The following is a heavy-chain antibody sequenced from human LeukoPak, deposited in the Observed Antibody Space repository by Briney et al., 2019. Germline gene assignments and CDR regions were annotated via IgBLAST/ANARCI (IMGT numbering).Heavy chain of an antibody. Sequence: GASVKVSCKASGYTFTSYGISWVRQAPGQGLEWMGWISAYNGNTNYAQKLQGRVTMTTDTSTSTAYMELRSLRSDDTAVYYCARAMGATRARNWFDPWGQGTLVTVSS. J-gene: IGHJ5*02. CDR1: GYTFTSYG. D-gene: IGHD1-26*01. V-gene: IGHV1-18*01. CDR3: ARAMGATRARNWFDP. CDR2: ISAYNGNT.